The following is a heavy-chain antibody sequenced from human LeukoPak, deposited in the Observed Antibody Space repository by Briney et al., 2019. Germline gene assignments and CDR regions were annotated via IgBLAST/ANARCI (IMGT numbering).Heavy chain of an antibody. CDR2: IYYSGST. J-gene: IGHJ6*03. V-gene: IGHV4-39*01. CDR3: ARHPNYHYHYMDV. Sequence: SETLSLTCTVSGGSISSSSYYWGWIRQPPGKGLEWIGNIYYSGSTYYKPSLRSRVTISVDTSKNQFSLKVSSVTAADTAVYYCARHPNYHYHYMDVWGKGTTVTISS. CDR1: GGSISSSSYY.